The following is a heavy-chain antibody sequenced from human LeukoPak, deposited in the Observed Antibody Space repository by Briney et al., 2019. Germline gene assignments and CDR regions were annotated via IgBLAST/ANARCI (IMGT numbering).Heavy chain of an antibody. J-gene: IGHJ6*04. V-gene: IGHV1-18*04. CDR3: ARPLKGYYYYGMDV. Sequence: ASVKVSCKASGYTFTSYGISWVRQAPGQGLEWMGWISAYNGNTNYAQKPQGRVTMTTDTSTSTAYMELRSLRSDDTAVYYCARPLKGYYYYGMDVWGKGTTVTVSS. CDR1: GYTFTSYG. CDR2: ISAYNGNT.